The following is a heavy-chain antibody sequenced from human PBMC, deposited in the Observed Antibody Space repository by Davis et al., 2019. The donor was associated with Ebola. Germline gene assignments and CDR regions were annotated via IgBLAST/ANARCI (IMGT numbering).Heavy chain of an antibody. J-gene: IGHJ6*02. CDR3: AREGAAAGDLYYYGMDV. CDR1: GFTVSSNY. Sequence: GESLKISCAASGFTVSSNYMSWVRQAPGKGLEWVSVIYSGGSTYYADSVKGRFTISRDNAKNSLYLQMNSLRAEDTAVYYCAREGAAAGDLYYYGMDVWGQGTTVTVSS. CDR2: IYSGGST. V-gene: IGHV3-53*01. D-gene: IGHD6-13*01.